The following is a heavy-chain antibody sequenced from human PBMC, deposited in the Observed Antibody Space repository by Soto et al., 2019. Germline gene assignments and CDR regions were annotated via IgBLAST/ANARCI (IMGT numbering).Heavy chain of an antibody. J-gene: IGHJ6*02. CDR3: AGQYSYGSYGMDV. Sequence: SETLSLTCTVSGVSFSSYYLSWIRQPPGKGLEWIGYIYYSGSTNYNPSLKSRVTISVDTSKNQFSLKLSSVTAADTAVYYCAGQYSYGSYGMDVWGQGTTVTVSS. V-gene: IGHV4-59*08. D-gene: IGHD5-18*01. CDR2: IYYSGST. CDR1: GVSFSSYY.